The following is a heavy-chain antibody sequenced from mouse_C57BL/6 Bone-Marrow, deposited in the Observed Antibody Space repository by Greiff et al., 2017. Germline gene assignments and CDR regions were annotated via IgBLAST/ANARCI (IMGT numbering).Heavy chain of an antibody. Sequence: QVQLQQPGAELVKPGASVKMSCKASGYTFTSYWITWVKQRPGQGLEWIGDIYPGSGSTNYNEKFKSKATLTVDTSSSTAYMQLSSLTSEDSAVYYCARRRINWHYLDYWGQGTTLTVSS. CDR3: ARRRINWHYLDY. J-gene: IGHJ2*01. V-gene: IGHV1-55*01. D-gene: IGHD4-1*01. CDR1: GYTFTSYW. CDR2: IYPGSGST.